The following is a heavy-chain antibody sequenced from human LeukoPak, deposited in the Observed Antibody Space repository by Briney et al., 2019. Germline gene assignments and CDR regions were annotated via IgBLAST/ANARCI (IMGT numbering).Heavy chain of an antibody. CDR2: IYSGGST. CDR3: ASFLAATDFDY. CDR1: GFTVSSNY. V-gene: IGHV3-66*02. J-gene: IGHJ4*02. Sequence: GGSLRLSCAASGFTVSSNYMSWVRQAPGKGLEWVSVIYSGGSTYYADSVKGRFTIYRDNSKNALYLQMNSLRAEDTAVYYCASFLAATDFDYWGQGTLVTVSS. D-gene: IGHD2-15*01.